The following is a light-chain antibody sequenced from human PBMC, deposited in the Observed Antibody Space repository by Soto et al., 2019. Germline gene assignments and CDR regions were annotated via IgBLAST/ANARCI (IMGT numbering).Light chain of an antibody. Sequence: DIQMTQSPSTLSAFVGDRVIMTCRASQTISSWLAWYQQKPGKAPKLLIYDASSLESWVPSRFSGSGSGTEFTLTISSLQPDDFATYYCQQYNSYSSTFGQGTKVDIK. CDR1: QTISSW. CDR2: DAS. J-gene: IGKJ1*01. V-gene: IGKV1-5*01. CDR3: QQYNSYSST.